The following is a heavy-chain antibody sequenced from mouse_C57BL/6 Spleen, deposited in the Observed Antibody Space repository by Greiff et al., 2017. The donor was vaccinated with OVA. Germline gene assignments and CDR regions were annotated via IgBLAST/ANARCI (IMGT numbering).Heavy chain of an antibody. CDR1: GYAFTNYL. J-gene: IGHJ4*01. CDR2: INPGSGGT. D-gene: IGHD2-1*01. CDR3: ARSVIYYGNWGYAMDY. V-gene: IGHV1-54*01. Sequence: VQLVESGAELVRPGPSVKVSCKASGYAFTNYLIEWVKQRPGQGLEWIGVINPGSGGTNYNEKFKGKATLTADKSSSTAYMQLSSLTSEDSAVYFCARSVIYYGNWGYAMDYWGQGTSVTVSS.